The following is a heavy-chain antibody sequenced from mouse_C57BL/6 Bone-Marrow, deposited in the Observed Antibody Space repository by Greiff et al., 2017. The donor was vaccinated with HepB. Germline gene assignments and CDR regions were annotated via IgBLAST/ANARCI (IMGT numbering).Heavy chain of an antibody. CDR2: IDPNSGGT. CDR3: ARSGLYYGYDDYAMDY. D-gene: IGHD2-2*01. J-gene: IGHJ4*01. Sequence: QVQLQQPGAELVKPGASVKLSCKASGYTFTSYWMHWVKQRPGRGLEWIGSIDPNSGGTKYNEKFKSKATLTVDKPSSTAYMQLSSLTSEDSAVYYCARSGLYYGYDDYAMDYWGQGTSVTVSS. CDR1: GYTFTSYW. V-gene: IGHV1-72*01.